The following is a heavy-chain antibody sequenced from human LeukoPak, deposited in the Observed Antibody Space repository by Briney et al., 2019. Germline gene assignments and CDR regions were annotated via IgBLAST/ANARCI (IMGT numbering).Heavy chain of an antibody. CDR3: AKRDTSGSYYFDY. J-gene: IGHJ4*02. Sequence: GGSLRLSCAASGFTFSSHGINWVRQAPGKGLEWVSGISPSGSISYYADSVKGRFTISRDNSKNTVSLQMNSLRAEDTAVYLCAKRDTSGSYYFDYWGQGTLVTVSS. CDR2: ISPSGSIS. D-gene: IGHD3-22*01. V-gene: IGHV3-23*01. CDR1: GFTFSSHG.